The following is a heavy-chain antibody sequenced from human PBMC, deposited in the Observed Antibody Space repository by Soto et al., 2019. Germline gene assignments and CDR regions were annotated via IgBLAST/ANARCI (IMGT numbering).Heavy chain of an antibody. D-gene: IGHD1-1*01. J-gene: IGHJ4*02. CDR3: AGGWPWKSTFDY. CDR1: GFTFSSYW. V-gene: IGHV3-7*01. Sequence: DVHLVESGGGLVQPGGSLRLSCAASGFTFSSYWMNWVRQAPGKGLEWVANIKQDGSEKYYVDSVKGRFTISRDNDKESLYLQRNSLRAEDTAVYYFAGGWPWKSTFDYWGQGTLVTVSS. CDR2: IKQDGSEK.